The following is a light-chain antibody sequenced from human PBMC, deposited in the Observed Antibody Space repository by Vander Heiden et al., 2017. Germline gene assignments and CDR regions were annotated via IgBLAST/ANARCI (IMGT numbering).Light chain of an antibody. Sequence: DVAMTQSPLSLPVTLGQPAPIPCRSSHSLVHSSGNTYLFWFQQRPGQSPRRLIFNVSNRDSGVPDRFGGSGSGTEFTLKISRVEAEDVGIYYCMQGTQWPPTFGQGTRLDIK. CDR3: MQGTQWPPT. V-gene: IGKV2-30*02. J-gene: IGKJ5*01. CDR2: NVS. CDR1: HSLVHSSGNTY.